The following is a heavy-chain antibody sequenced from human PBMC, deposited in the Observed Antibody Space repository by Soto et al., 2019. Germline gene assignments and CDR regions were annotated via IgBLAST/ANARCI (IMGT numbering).Heavy chain of an antibody. D-gene: IGHD6-19*01. CDR3: ARDRAVAGLYYYYYGMDG. V-gene: IGHV6-1*01. Sequence: SQTLSLTCAISGDSVSSNSAAWNWIRQSPSRGLEWLGRTYYRSKWYNDYAVSVKSRITINPDTSKNQFSLQLNSVTPEDTAVYYCARDRAVAGLYYYYYGMDGWGQGTTVTV. CDR2: TYYRSKWYN. CDR1: GDSVSSNSAA. J-gene: IGHJ6*02.